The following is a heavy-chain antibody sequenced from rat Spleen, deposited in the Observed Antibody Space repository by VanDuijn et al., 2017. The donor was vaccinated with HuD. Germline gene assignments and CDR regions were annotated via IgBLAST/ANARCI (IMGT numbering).Heavy chain of an antibody. CDR3: VRQRGDGRYNGGLDY. CDR2: ISPTGGST. V-gene: IGHV5-19*01. CDR1: GFTFSNYG. J-gene: IGHJ2*01. D-gene: IGHD1-4*01. Sequence: EVQLVESGGGLVQPGRSLKLSCAASGFTFSNYGLHWIRQAPTKGLEWVASISPTGGSTYYRDSVKGRFTISRDHAKNTQYLQMDSLKSEDTATYYCVRQRGDGRYNGGLDYWGQGVMVTVSS.